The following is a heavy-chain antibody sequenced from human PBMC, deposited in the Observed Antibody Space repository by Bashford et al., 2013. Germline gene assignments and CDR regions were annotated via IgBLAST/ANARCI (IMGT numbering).Heavy chain of an antibody. CDR2: IYSSGST. J-gene: IGHJ4*02. CDR3: ASNVPNIPNYY. V-gene: IGHV4-61*09. CDR1: GGSVSSGSYY. D-gene: IGHD2-8*01. Sequence: SETLSLTCTVSGGSVSSGSYYWSWIRQPAGEGLEWIGHIYSSGSTNYNPSLKSRVTMSVDTSKNQFSLKLSSVTAADTAVYYCASNVPNIPNYYWGQGTLVTVSS.